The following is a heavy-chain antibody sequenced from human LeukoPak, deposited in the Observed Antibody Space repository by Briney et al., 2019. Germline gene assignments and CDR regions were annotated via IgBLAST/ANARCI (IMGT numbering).Heavy chain of an antibody. D-gene: IGHD3-10*01. CDR2: IYTSGST. CDR1: GGSISSYY. Sequence: SETLSLTCTVSGGSISSYYWSWIRQPAGKGLEWIGRIYTSGSTNYNPSLKSRVTISVDRSKNQFSLKLSSVTAADTAVYYCARAGSGSYYDYYMDVWGKGTTVTVSS. J-gene: IGHJ6*03. V-gene: IGHV4-4*07. CDR3: ARAGSGSYYDYYMDV.